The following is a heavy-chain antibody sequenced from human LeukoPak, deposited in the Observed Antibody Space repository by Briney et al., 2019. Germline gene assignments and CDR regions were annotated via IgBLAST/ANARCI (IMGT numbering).Heavy chain of an antibody. CDR3: ARARLLRYYDWLLYHPNWFDP. V-gene: IGHV1-18*01. J-gene: IGHJ5*02. CDR2: ISAYNGNT. CDR1: GYTFTSYG. Sequence: ASVKVSCKASGYTFTSYGISWVRQAPGQGLEWMGWISAYNGNTNYAQKLQGRVTMTTDTSTSTAYMELRSLRSDDTAVYYCARARLLRYYDWLLYHPNWFDPWGQGTLVTVSS. D-gene: IGHD3-9*01.